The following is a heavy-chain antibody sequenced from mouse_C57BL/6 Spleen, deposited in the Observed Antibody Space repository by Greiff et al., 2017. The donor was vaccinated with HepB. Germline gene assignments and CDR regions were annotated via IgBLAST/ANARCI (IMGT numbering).Heavy chain of an antibody. CDR2: IDPETGGT. CDR3: TKVDY. Sequence: QVQLKESGAELVRPGASVTLSCKASGYTFTDYEMHWVKQTPVHGLEWIGAIDPETGGTAYNQKFKGKAILTADKSSSTAYMELRSLTSEDSAVYYCTKVDYWGQGTSVTVSS. J-gene: IGHJ4*01. CDR1: GYTFTDYE. V-gene: IGHV1-15*01.